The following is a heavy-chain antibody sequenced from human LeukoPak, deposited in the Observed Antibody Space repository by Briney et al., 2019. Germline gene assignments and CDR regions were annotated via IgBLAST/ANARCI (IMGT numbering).Heavy chain of an antibody. CDR2: IYDGGFT. J-gene: IGHJ2*01. V-gene: IGHV3-66*01. CDR1: GFTVTSNY. CDR3: ARVMGRLIWTWYFDL. Sequence: GGSLRLSCAASGFTVTSNYMAWVRHAPGKVLEWVSVIYDGGFTYYAESVKGRFTISRDNTKKTLYLQMSSLRAEDTAVYYCARVMGRLIWTWYFDLWGRGTLVTVSS. D-gene: IGHD1-1*01.